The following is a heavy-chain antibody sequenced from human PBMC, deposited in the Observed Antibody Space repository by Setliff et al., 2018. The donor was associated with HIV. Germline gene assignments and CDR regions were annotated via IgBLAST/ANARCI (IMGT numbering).Heavy chain of an antibody. J-gene: IGHJ6*02. D-gene: IGHD3-3*01. CDR1: GGTFSNYG. Sequence: SVKVSCKASGGTFSNYGMSWVRQAPGQGLEWMGGIIPISGTANYAQKLQGRVTMTTDTSTSTAYMELRSLRSDDTAVYYCARIFGDQGYYYGMDVWGQGTTVTVSS. CDR2: IIPISGTA. V-gene: IGHV1-69*05. CDR3: ARIFGDQGYYYGMDV.